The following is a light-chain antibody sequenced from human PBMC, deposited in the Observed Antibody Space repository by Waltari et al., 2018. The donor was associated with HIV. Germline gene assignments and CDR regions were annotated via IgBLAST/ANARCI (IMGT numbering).Light chain of an antibody. Sequence: EIVMTQSPATLSVSPGERVTFSCSASHSVSSKLALYQQKPGQAPRLLIYAASTRATGILARFSGGGSGTEFTLTISSLQSEDFAVYFCQQYNNWPLTFGGGTRVEI. V-gene: IGKV3-15*01. CDR1: HSVSSK. CDR2: AAS. J-gene: IGKJ4*01. CDR3: QQYNNWPLT.